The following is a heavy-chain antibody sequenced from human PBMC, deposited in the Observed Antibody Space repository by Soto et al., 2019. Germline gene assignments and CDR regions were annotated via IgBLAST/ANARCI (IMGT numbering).Heavy chain of an antibody. CDR1: GGSISSSSYY. D-gene: IGHD1-7*01. V-gene: IGHV4-39*01. CDR2: IYYSGST. J-gene: IGHJ6*02. Sequence: KASETLSLTCTVSGGSISSSSYYWGWIRQPPGKGLEWIGSIYYSGSTYYNPSLKSRVTISVDTSKNQFSLKLSSVTAADTAVYYCARQGDNRNYVPYYYYYGMDVWGQGTTVTVSS. CDR3: ARQGDNRNYVPYYYYYGMDV.